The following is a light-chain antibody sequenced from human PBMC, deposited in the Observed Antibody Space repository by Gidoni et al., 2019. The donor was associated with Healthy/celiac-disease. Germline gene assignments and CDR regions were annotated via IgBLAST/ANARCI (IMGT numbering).Light chain of an antibody. CDR2: WAS. J-gene: IGKJ2*01. CDR1: QSVLYSSNNKNY. Sequence: DIVMTQSPDSLAVSLGERATINCKSSQSVLYSSNNKNYLAWYQQKPGQPPKLLIYWASTRESGFPDRVSGSGSGTDFTLTISSLQAEDVAVYYCQQYYSSYTFGQXTKLEIK. V-gene: IGKV4-1*01. CDR3: QQYYSSYT.